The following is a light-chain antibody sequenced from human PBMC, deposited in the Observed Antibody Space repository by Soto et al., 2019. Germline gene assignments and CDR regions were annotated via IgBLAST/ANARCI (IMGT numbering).Light chain of an antibody. Sequence: EIVLTQSPATLSLSPGERATLSCRASQSVSSYLAWYQQKPGQAPRLLIYDASNMATGIPARFSGSGSGTDFTLTISSLEPEDFAVYDCQQRSNWPRYTFGQGTNLEIK. CDR2: DAS. CDR1: QSVSSY. J-gene: IGKJ2*01. CDR3: QQRSNWPRYT. V-gene: IGKV3-11*01.